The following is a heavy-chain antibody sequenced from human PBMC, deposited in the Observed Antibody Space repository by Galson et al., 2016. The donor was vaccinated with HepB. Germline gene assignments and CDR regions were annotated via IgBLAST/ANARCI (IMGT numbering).Heavy chain of an antibody. D-gene: IGHD3-10*01. V-gene: IGHV3-9*01. J-gene: IGHJ6*02. Sequence: SLRLSCAASGFTFSSYDMHWVRQATGKGLEWISGISWNSGRIGYADSVRGRFTISRDNVKNSLYLQMNSLRAEDTALYYCAKALVRGSFYYYYYSMDVWGQGTTVTVSS. CDR2: ISWNSGRI. CDR1: GFTFSSYD. CDR3: AKALVRGSFYYYYYSMDV.